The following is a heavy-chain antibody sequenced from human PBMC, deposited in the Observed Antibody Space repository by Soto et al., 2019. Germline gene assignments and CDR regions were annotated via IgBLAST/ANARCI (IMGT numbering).Heavy chain of an antibody. CDR1: GFTFSSYA. V-gene: IGHV3-30-3*01. Sequence: QVQLVESGGGVVQPGRSLRLSCAASGFTFSSYAMHWVRQAPGKGLEWVAVISYAGSNKYYADSVKGRFTISRDNSKNTLYLQMNSLRAEDTAVYYCAREIVVVTDDAFDIWGQGTMVTVSS. D-gene: IGHD2-21*02. CDR2: ISYAGSNK. J-gene: IGHJ3*02. CDR3: AREIVVVTDDAFDI.